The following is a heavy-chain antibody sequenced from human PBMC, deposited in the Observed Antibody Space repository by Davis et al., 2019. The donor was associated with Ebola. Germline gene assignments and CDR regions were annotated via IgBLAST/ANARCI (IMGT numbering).Heavy chain of an antibody. CDR2: TYYNSKWYN. CDR3: ARGWFRGSMDV. D-gene: IGHD3-10*01. V-gene: IGHV6-1*01. Sequence: PSETLSLTCVISGDSVSGSSGAWNWIRQSPSRGLEWLGRTYYNSKWYNDYAVSVKSRITINPDTSKNQFSLQLSSVTPEDTGLYYCARGWFRGSMDVWGEGTTVTVSS. CDR1: GDSVSGSSGA. J-gene: IGHJ6*04.